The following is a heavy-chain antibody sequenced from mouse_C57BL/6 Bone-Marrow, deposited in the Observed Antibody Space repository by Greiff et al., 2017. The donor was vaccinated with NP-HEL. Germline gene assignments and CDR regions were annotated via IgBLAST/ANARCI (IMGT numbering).Heavy chain of an antibody. CDR2: IYPSDSET. Sequence: QVQLQHPGAELVRPGSSVKLSCKASGYTFTSYWMDWVKQRPGQGLEWIGNIYPSDSETHYNQKFKDKATLTVDKSSSTAYMQLSSLTSEDSAVYYCAREDWYYAMDYWGQGTSVTVSS. J-gene: IGHJ4*01. D-gene: IGHD4-1*01. CDR3: AREDWYYAMDY. CDR1: GYTFTSYW. V-gene: IGHV1-61*01.